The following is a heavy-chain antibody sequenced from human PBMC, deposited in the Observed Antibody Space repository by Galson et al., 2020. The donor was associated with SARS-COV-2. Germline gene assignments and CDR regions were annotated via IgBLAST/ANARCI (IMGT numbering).Heavy chain of an antibody. J-gene: IGHJ6*03. D-gene: IGHD3-3*01. V-gene: IGHV3-33*01. CDR2: IWYDGSNK. CDR3: ARDHITIFGVVSQYDNYMDV. CDR1: GFTFSSYG. Sequence: GGSLRLSCAASGFTFSSYGMHWVRQAPGKGLEWVAVIWYDGSNKYYADSVKGRFTISRDNSKNTLYLQMNSLRAEDTAVYYCARDHITIFGVVSQYDNYMDVWGKGTTVTVSS.